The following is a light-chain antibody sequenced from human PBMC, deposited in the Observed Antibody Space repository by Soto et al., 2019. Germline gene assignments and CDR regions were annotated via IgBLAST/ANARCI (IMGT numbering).Light chain of an antibody. CDR3: QQGHNWPLT. Sequence: EIVMTQSPATLSVSPGEGATLSCRASQSISSELAWYQQKPGQPPRLLIYGASTRATGVPARFTGSGSCSGFTLTISGLQSEDFAVYYCQQGHNWPLTFGQGTRLEI. CDR2: GAS. J-gene: IGKJ2*01. V-gene: IGKV3-15*01. CDR1: QSISSE.